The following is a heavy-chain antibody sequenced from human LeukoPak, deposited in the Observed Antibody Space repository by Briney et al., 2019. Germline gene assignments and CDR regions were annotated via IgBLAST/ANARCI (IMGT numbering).Heavy chain of an antibody. D-gene: IGHD5-18*01. CDR2: IDHNGYT. CDR1: GGSLNAYY. J-gene: IGHJ4*02. Sequence: SETLSLTCDVHGGSLNAYYWTCIRQSPGRGLEWIGEIDHNGYTSYNPSLKSRVTISVDTSKKQFFLKLTSMTAADTAVYYCARDRASTYDWGQGILVTVSS. V-gene: IGHV4-34*01. CDR3: ARDRASTYD.